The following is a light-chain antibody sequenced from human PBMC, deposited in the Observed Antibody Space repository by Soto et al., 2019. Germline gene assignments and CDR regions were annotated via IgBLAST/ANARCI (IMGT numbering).Light chain of an antibody. J-gene: IGLJ1*01. CDR3: CSYAGSSTFGPYV. CDR1: SSDVGSYNL. CDR2: EVS. Sequence: SALTQPASVSGFPGQSITISCTGTSSDVGSYNLVSWYQQHPGKAPKLMIYEVSKRPSGVSNRFSGSKSGNTASLTISGLQAEDEADYYCCSYAGSSTFGPYVFGTGTKVTVL. V-gene: IGLV2-23*02.